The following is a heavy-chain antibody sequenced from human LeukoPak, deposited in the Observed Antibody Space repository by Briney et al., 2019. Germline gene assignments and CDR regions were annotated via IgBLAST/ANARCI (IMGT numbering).Heavy chain of an antibody. Sequence: SQTLSLTCAVSGGSISSGGYSWSWIRQPPGKGLEWIGYIYYSGSTYYNPSLKSRVTISVDTSKNQFSLKLSSVTAADTAVYYCARLPDGVAFDIWGQGTMVTVSS. CDR2: IYYSGST. J-gene: IGHJ3*02. V-gene: IGHV4-30-4*07. CDR1: GGSISSGGYS. CDR3: ARLPDGVAFDI. D-gene: IGHD3-10*01.